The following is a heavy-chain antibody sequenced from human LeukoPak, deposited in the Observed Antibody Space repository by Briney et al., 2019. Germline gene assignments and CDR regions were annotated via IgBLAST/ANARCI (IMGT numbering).Heavy chain of an antibody. D-gene: IGHD4-23*01. J-gene: IGHJ4*02. CDR3: AKDRNYGGSFYYFDY. CDR2: ISGNGGST. V-gene: IGHV3-23*01. Sequence: GGSLRLSCAASGFTFSTYAMSWVRQAPGKGLEWVSAISGNGGSTYYADSVKGRFTISRDNSKNTLYLQMNSLRAEDTAVYYCAKDRNYGGSFYYFDYWGQGTLVTVSS. CDR1: GFTFSTYA.